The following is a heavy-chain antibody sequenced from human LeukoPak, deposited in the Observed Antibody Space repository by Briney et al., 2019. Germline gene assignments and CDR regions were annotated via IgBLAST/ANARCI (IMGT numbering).Heavy chain of an antibody. CDR1: GGSISSYY. CDR3: ARDGYYFDSSGYYF. J-gene: IGHJ4*02. V-gene: IGHV4-4*07. D-gene: IGHD3-22*01. CDR2: IYTSGNT. Sequence: SETLSLTCTVSGGSISSYYWSWIRQPAGKGLEWIGHIYTSGNTNYNPSPKRRVTMAGDTPKNQFSLKLRSVTAADTAVYYCARDGYYFDSSGYYFWGQGTLVTVSS.